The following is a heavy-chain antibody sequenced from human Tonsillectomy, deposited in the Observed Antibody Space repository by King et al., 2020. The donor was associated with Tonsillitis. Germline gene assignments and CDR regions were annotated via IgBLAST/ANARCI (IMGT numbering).Heavy chain of an antibody. Sequence: VQLVESGGGLVQPGGSLRLSCAASGFTFSSYAMSWVRQAPGKGLEWVSAISGSGGSTYYADSVKGRFTISRDNSKNTLYLQMNSLRAADTAVYYCAKWAYYDFWSGYYGGWFDPWGQGTLVTVSS. CDR1: GFTFSSYA. CDR3: AKWAYYDFWSGYYGGWFDP. D-gene: IGHD3-3*01. V-gene: IGHV3-23*04. J-gene: IGHJ5*02. CDR2: ISGSGGST.